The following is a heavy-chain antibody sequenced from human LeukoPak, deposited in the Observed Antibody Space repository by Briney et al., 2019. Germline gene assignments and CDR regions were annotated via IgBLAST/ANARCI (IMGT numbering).Heavy chain of an antibody. J-gene: IGHJ4*02. Sequence: GGSLRLSCAASGFTFSSYGMSWVRQAPGKGLEWVSYISSSGSTIYYADSVKGRFTISRDNAKNSLYLQMNSLRAEDTAVYYCARVNKGRSAVVTPDYWGQGTLVTVSS. D-gene: IGHD4-23*01. CDR1: GFTFSSYG. V-gene: IGHV3-48*04. CDR2: ISSSGSTI. CDR3: ARVNKGRSAVVTPDY.